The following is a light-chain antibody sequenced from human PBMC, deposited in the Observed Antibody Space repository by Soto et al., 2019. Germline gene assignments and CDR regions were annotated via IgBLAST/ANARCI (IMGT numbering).Light chain of an antibody. V-gene: IGKV3-11*01. CDR3: QLRNNWPPKFT. CDR2: DAS. J-gene: IGKJ3*01. CDR1: QSHSGH. Sequence: EIVLTQSPATLSLSPGEKATLSCRASQSHSGHLAWFQQKPGQPPRLLIYDASNSATGVPARFSGSGSGTDFTLTISSLEPEDFAVHFRQLRNNWPPKFTFGPGNKVDFK.